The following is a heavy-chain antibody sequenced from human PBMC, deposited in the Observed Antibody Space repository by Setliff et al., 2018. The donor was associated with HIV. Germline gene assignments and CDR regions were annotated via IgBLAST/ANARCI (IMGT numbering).Heavy chain of an antibody. J-gene: IGHJ3*01. V-gene: IGHV1-2*06. CDR2: IEPSSSGT. CDR3: ARQDHSSVNSGSLYAFDV. D-gene: IGHD3-22*01. Sequence: ASVKVSCKASGYTFTAYYIHWVRQAPGHGLQLMGRIEPSSSGTNYIQKFQGRVTITRDTSIYTVYMELTGLTSDDTAVYYCARQDHSSVNSGSLYAFDVWGQGTMVTRLL. CDR1: GYTFTAYY.